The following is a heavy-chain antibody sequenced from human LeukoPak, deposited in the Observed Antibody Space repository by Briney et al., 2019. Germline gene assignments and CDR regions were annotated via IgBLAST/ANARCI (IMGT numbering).Heavy chain of an antibody. CDR3: ASLPRYSYGLYFDY. CDR1: GGSISSSSYY. D-gene: IGHD5-18*01. J-gene: IGHJ4*02. Sequence: SETLSLTCTVSGGSISSSSYYWGWIRQPPGKGLEWIGSIYYSGSTYYNPSLKSRVTISVDTSKNQFSLKLSSVTAADTAVYYCASLPRYSYGLYFDYWGQGTLVTVSS. CDR2: IYYSGST. V-gene: IGHV4-39*01.